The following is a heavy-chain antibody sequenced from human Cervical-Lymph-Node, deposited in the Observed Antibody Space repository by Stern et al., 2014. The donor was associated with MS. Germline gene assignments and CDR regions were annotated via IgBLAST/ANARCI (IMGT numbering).Heavy chain of an antibody. J-gene: IGHJ4*02. V-gene: IGHV3-30-3*01. CDR3: ARDLGY. Sequence: EQLLESGGGVVQPGRSLRLSCAASGFTFSNFAMNWLRQSPDKGLQWLAAISTDGSATNYAASVKGRFTISRDNSKNTLYLEMNSLTTEDTAVFYCARDLGYWGQGTLVTVSS. CDR2: ISTDGSAT. CDR1: GFTFSNFA.